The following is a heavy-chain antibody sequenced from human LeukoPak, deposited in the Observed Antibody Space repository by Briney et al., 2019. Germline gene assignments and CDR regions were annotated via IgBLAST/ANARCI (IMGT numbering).Heavy chain of an antibody. Sequence: SVKVSCKASGYTFIDYWIHWVRQAPGQGLEWMGRIIPIFGTANYAQKFQGRVTITTDESTSTAYMELSSLRSEDTAVYYCAREGIAAAGTFYYYYMDVWGKGTAVTVSS. J-gene: IGHJ6*03. D-gene: IGHD6-13*01. CDR3: AREGIAAAGTFYYYYMDV. CDR1: GYTFIDYW. V-gene: IGHV1-69*05. CDR2: IIPIFGTA.